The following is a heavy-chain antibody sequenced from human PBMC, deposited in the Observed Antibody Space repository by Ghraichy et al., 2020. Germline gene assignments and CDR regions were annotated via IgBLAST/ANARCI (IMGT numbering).Heavy chain of an antibody. Sequence: GGSLRLSCAASGFTFSSYAMSWVRQAPGKGLEWVSAISGSGGSTYYADSVKGRFTISRDNSKNTLYLQMNSLRAEDTAVYYCAKDGVYYGSGSSDYWGQGTLVTVSS. CDR3: AKDGVYYGSGSSDY. J-gene: IGHJ4*02. V-gene: IGHV3-23*01. CDR2: ISGSGGST. CDR1: GFTFSSYA. D-gene: IGHD3-10*01.